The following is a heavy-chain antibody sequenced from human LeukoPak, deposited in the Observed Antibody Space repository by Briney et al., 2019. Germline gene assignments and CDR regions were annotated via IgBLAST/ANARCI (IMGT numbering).Heavy chain of an antibody. CDR3: ARVGVRIFHNFFDF. CDR1: GGSISSGEYH. J-gene: IGHJ3*01. V-gene: IGHV4-30-4*01. Sequence: TSQTLSLTCTVSGGSISSGEYHWSWIRQSPGKGLEWIGYIYHRGSTYDNPSLKSRVTISVDTSKNQFSLKLRSVTAADTAVYYCARVGVRIFHNFFDFWGKGKMVTVSS. CDR2: IYHRGST. D-gene: IGHD3-16*01.